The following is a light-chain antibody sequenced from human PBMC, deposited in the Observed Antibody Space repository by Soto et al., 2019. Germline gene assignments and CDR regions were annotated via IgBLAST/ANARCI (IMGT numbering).Light chain of an antibody. CDR2: DAS. J-gene: IGKJ5*01. CDR3: QQRDNWPPIT. Sequence: EIVLTQSPGTLSLSPGERATLSCRASQSVSSSYLAWYQQKPGQAPRLLIYDASNRATGIPARFSGSGSGTDSTLTISSLEPEDFAVYYCQQRDNWPPITFGQGTRLEI. V-gene: IGKV3D-20*02. CDR1: QSVSSSY.